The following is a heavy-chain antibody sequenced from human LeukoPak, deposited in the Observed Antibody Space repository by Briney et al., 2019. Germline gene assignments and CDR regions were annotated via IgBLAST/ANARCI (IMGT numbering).Heavy chain of an antibody. V-gene: IGHV3-23*01. J-gene: IGHJ4*02. Sequence: GGSLRLSCAASGFTFNAYVMTWVRQAPGKGLEWVSSISGSGGSTYYADSVKGRFTISRDNSKNTLYLQMNSLRAEDTALYYCAKGAYGIEWLVAAKIDYWGQGTLVTVSS. CDR1: GFTFNAYV. D-gene: IGHD2-15*01. CDR2: ISGSGGST. CDR3: AKGAYGIEWLVAAKIDY.